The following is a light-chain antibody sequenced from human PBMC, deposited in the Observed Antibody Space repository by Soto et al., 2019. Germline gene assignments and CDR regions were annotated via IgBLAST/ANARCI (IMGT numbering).Light chain of an antibody. V-gene: IGKV1-5*03. CDR3: HQYVSYSWA. Sequence: DIQMTQSPSSLSASVGDRVTITCRASQSLTSWLAWYQQKPGKAPKLLIYKASSLESGVPSRFSGSGSGTEFTLTIGSLQPDDFATYYCHQYVSYSWAFGQGTKVDI. CDR2: KAS. J-gene: IGKJ1*01. CDR1: QSLTSW.